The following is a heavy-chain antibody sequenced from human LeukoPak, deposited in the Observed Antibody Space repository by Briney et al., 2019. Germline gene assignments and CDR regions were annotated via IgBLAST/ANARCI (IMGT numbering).Heavy chain of an antibody. V-gene: IGHV3-30-3*01. J-gene: IGHJ4*02. Sequence: PGGSLRLSCAASGFTFSSYAMHWVRQAPGKGLEWVAVISYDGSNKYYADSVKGRFTISRDNAKNSLYLQMNSLRAEDTAVYYCARVPGALTGTPWGYWGQGTLVTVSS. D-gene: IGHD1-20*01. CDR1: GFTFSSYA. CDR2: ISYDGSNK. CDR3: ARVPGALTGTPWGY.